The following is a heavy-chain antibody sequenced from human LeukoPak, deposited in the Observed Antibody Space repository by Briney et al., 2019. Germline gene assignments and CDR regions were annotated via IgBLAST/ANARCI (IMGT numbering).Heavy chain of an antibody. D-gene: IGHD3-10*01. CDR1: GFTFSSYG. Sequence: PGGSLRLSCAASGFTFSSYGMSWVRQAPGKGLEWVSAISGSGGSTYYADSVKGRFTISRDNSKNTLYPQMNSLRAEDTAVYYCAKVQAHITMVRGVIGPFDYWGQGTLVTVSS. J-gene: IGHJ4*02. CDR3: AKVQAHITMVRGVIGPFDY. V-gene: IGHV3-23*01. CDR2: ISGSGGST.